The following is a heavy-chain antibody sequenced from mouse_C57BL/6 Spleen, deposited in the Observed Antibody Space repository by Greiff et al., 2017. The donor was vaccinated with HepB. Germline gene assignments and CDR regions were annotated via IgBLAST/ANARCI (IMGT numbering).Heavy chain of an antibody. J-gene: IGHJ3*01. D-gene: IGHD3-2*02. CDR3: AFSSGTGLFAY. V-gene: IGHV1-72*01. CDR1: GYTFTSYW. CDR2: IDPNSGGT. Sequence: QVQLKQPGAELVKPGASVKLSCKASGYTFTSYWMHWVKQRPGRGLEWIGRIDPNSGGTKYNEKFKSKATLTVDKPSSTAYMQLSSLTSEDSAVYYCAFSSGTGLFAYWGQGTLVTVSA.